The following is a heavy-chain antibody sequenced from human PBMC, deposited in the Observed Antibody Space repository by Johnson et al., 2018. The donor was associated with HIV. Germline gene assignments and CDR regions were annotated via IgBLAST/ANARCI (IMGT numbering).Heavy chain of an antibody. CDR2: ISYSGGTT. J-gene: IGHJ3*02. Sequence: VKLLESGGGLVQPGGSLRLSCAASGFTFSTYAMSWVRQAPGKGLEWVSTISYSGGTTSYADSVKGRFTISRDNSKNTLYLQMNSLRAEDTAVFYCAKTRRGGNLDAFDMWGQGTMVTVSS. CDR1: GFTFSTYA. V-gene: IGHV3-23*01. D-gene: IGHD3-10*01. CDR3: AKTRRGGNLDAFDM.